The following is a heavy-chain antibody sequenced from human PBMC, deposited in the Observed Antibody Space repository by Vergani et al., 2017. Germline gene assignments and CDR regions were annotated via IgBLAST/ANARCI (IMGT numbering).Heavy chain of an antibody. Sequence: QVQLQQWGAGLLKPSETLSLTCAVYGGSFSGYYWSWIRQPPGKGLEWIGEINHSGSTNYNPSLKSRVTISVDTSKNQFSLKLSSVTAADTAVYYCARGRFGITMXRGVITQNYYGMDVWGQGTTVTVSS. CDR3: ARGRFGITMXRGVITQNYYGMDV. V-gene: IGHV4-34*01. J-gene: IGHJ6*02. CDR2: INHSGST. D-gene: IGHD3-10*01. CDR1: GGSFSGYY.